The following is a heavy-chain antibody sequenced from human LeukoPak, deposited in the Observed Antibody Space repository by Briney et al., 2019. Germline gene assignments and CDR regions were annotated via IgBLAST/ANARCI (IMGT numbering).Heavy chain of an antibody. V-gene: IGHV4-34*01. J-gene: IGHJ4*02. Sequence: PSETLSLTCAVYGGSFSGYYWSWIRQPPGKGLEWIGEINHSGSTNYNPSLKSRVTISVDTSKNQFSLKLSSVTAADTAVYYCARGNYYDSSGYYNPVQYYFDYWGQGTLVTVSS. CDR3: ARGNYYDSSGYYNPVQYYFDY. CDR2: INHSGST. CDR1: GGSFSGYY. D-gene: IGHD3-22*01.